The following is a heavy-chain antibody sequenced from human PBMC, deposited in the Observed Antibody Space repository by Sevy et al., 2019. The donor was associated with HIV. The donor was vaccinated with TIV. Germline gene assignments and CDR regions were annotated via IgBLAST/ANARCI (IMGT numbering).Heavy chain of an antibody. CDR3: ARELTRLYGMDV. V-gene: IGHV3-53*01. CDR2: IYSGGST. CDR1: GFTVSSNY. Sequence: GGSLRLSCAASGFTVSSNYMSWVRQAPAKGLEWVSVIYSGGSTYYADSVKGRFTISRDNSKNTLYLQMNSLRAEDTAVYYCARELTRLYGMDVWGQGTTVTVSS. J-gene: IGHJ6*02. D-gene: IGHD3-16*01.